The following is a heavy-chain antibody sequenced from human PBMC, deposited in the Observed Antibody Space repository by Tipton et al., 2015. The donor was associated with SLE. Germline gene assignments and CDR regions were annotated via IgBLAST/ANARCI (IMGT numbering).Heavy chain of an antibody. D-gene: IGHD6-13*01. V-gene: IGHV4-34*01. CDR2: INHSGST. Sequence: TLSLTCAVYGGSFSGYYWSWIRQPPGKGLEWIGEINHSGSTNYNPSLKSRVTISVDRSKNQFSLKLSSVTAADTAVYYCAGLTPRPGIAAAGPAWYFDLWGRGTLVTVSS. CDR3: AGLTPRPGIAAAGPAWYFDL. CDR1: GGSFSGYY. J-gene: IGHJ2*01.